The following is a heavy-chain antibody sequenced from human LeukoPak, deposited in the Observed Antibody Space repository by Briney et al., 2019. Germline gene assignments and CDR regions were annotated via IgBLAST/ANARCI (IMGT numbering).Heavy chain of an antibody. J-gene: IGHJ4*02. Sequence: GGSLRLSCAASGFTFSSYGMTWVRQAPGKGLEWVSSISGSGGSTLYADAVQGRVTISRDNSKNTLYLQMNSLRSEDTAIYYCAGSDGSGYSGGQGILVTVSS. CDR1: GFTFSSYG. D-gene: IGHD3-22*01. V-gene: IGHV3-23*01. CDR3: AGSDGSGYS. CDR2: ISGSGGST.